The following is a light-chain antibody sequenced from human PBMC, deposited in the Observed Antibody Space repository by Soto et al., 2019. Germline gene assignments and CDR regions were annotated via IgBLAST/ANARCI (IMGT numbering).Light chain of an antibody. Sequence: IQLTQSPSSLSASVGDRVTLTCRASQSINIYLNWYQQKPGKAPTLLIYAASSLQSGVPSKFSGGGSRTDFTLTIISLQTEDFATYYCQQSYRSPYTFGQGTKLEI. CDR1: QSINIY. V-gene: IGKV1-39*01. CDR3: QQSYRSPYT. J-gene: IGKJ2*01. CDR2: AAS.